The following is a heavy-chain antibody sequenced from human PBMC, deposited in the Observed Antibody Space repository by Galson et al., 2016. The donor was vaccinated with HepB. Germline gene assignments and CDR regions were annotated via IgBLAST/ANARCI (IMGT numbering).Heavy chain of an antibody. V-gene: IGHV3-66*02. D-gene: IGHD2-15*01. CDR1: GFIVSSNY. CDR2: IYSGSST. CDR3: AKQRGYCSGGGCYSGGGYFDY. Sequence: SLRLSCAASGFIVSSNYMSWGRKAPGKGLEWVSVIYSGSSTSYADSVKGRFTMSRDNSKNTLYLQMNSLRVEDTAVYYCAKQRGYCSGGGCYSGGGYFDYWGQGTLVTVSS. J-gene: IGHJ4*02.